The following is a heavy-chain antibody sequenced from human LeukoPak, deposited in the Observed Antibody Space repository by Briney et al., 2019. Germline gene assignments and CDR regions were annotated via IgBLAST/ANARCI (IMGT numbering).Heavy chain of an antibody. CDR3: ARHGSGYYGSGSEYYYYYYMDV. Sequence: SETLSLTCTVSGGSISSYYWSWIRQPPGKGLEWIGYIYTSGSTNYNPSLKSRVTISVDTSKNQFSLKLSSVTAADTAVYYCARHGSGYYGSGSEYYYYYYMDVWGKGTTVTVSS. CDR2: IYTSGST. CDR1: GGSISSYY. V-gene: IGHV4-4*09. J-gene: IGHJ6*03. D-gene: IGHD3-10*01.